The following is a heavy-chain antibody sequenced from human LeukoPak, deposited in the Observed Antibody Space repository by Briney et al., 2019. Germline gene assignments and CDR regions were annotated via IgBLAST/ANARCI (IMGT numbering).Heavy chain of an antibody. Sequence: GGSLRLSCAVSGFTVNNNYMSWVRQAPGKGLEWVSVIYSGGSTYYADSVKGRFTISRDNSKNTLYLQMNSLRAEDTAVYFCARDQGRTGHQDVWGQGTTVTVSS. CDR3: ARDQGRTGHQDV. V-gene: IGHV3-53*01. D-gene: IGHD3-10*01. CDR2: IYSGGST. J-gene: IGHJ6*02. CDR1: GFTVNNNY.